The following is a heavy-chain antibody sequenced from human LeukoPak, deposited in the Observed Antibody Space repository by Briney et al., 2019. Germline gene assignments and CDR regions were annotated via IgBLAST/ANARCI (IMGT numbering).Heavy chain of an antibody. Sequence: PGGSLRLSCAASGFSLSTYGMFWVRQAPGKGLEWVGAISYDGSNQYYADSVKGRFTISRDNSKNTLYLQMDSLRAEDTAVYYCAKGDFWNGLGEYFLYWGQGILVTVSS. CDR2: ISYDGSNQ. V-gene: IGHV3-33*05. D-gene: IGHD3-3*01. J-gene: IGHJ1*01. CDR1: GFSLSTYG. CDR3: AKGDFWNGLGEYFLY.